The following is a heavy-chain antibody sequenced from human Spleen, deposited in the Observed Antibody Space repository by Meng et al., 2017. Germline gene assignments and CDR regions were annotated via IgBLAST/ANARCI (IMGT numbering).Heavy chain of an antibody. CDR1: GGSFSGYY. Sequence: GSLRLSCAVYGGSFSGYYWSWIRQPPGKGLEWIGEINHSGSTNYNPSLKSRVTISVDTSKNQFSLKLSSVTAADTAVYYCARGPVSDYYDSSGYYPPVGWGQGTLVTVSS. V-gene: IGHV4-34*01. J-gene: IGHJ4*02. D-gene: IGHD3-22*01. CDR2: INHSGST. CDR3: ARGPVSDYYDSSGYYPPVG.